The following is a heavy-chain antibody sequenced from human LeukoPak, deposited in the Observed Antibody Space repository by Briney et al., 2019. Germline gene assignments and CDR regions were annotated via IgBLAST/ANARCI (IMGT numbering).Heavy chain of an antibody. D-gene: IGHD6-13*01. J-gene: IGHJ6*02. V-gene: IGHV1-69*02. Sequence: SVKVSCKASGGTFGSYTISWVRQAPGQGLEWMGRIIPILGIANYAQKFQGRATITADKSTSTAYMELSSLRSEDTAVYYCAILNEVAAAGATPDYYYGMDVWGQGTTVTVSS. CDR3: AILNEVAAAGATPDYYYGMDV. CDR1: GGTFGSYT. CDR2: IIPILGIA.